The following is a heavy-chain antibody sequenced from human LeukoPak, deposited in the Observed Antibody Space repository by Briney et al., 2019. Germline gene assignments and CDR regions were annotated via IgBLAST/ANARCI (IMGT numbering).Heavy chain of an antibody. D-gene: IGHD3-10*01. CDR2: IFYSGST. V-gene: IGHV4-39*07. J-gene: IGHJ6*02. Sequence: NASETLSLTCTVPGGSISSYYWGGIRQPPGKGLEWIGCIFYSGSTYYNPSLKSRVTISVDTSKHRFSLKLSSVTAADTAVYYCARARRWFGELFSYYYYYGMDGWGQGATVTVSS. CDR3: ARARRWFGELFSYYYYYGMDG. CDR1: GGSISSYY.